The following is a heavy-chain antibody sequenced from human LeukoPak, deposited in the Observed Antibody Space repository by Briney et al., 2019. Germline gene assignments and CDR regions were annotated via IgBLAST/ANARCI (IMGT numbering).Heavy chain of an antibody. CDR1: GGSFSGYY. Sequence: SETLSLTCAVYGGSFSGYYWSWIRQPPGKGLEWMGEINHSGSTNYNPSLKSRVTISVDTSKNQFSLKLSSVTAADTAVYYCARGTMTTVTYYFDYWGQGTLVTVAS. D-gene: IGHD4-17*01. J-gene: IGHJ4*02. V-gene: IGHV4-34*01. CDR3: ARGTMTTVTYYFDY. CDR2: INHSGST.